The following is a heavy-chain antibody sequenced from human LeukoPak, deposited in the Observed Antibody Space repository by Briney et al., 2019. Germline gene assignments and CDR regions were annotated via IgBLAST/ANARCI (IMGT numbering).Heavy chain of an antibody. J-gene: IGHJ6*02. CDR3: ARAREMATTSDYYFYGMDV. D-gene: IGHD5-12*01. CDR1: GFTLSSYG. CDR2: ISYDGSNK. Sequence: GRSLRLSCAASGFTLSSYGMHWVRQAPGKGLEWVAVISYDGSNKYYADSVKGRFTISRDNSKNTLYLQMNSLRAEDTAVYYCARAREMATTSDYYFYGMDVWGQGTTVTVSS. V-gene: IGHV3-30*03.